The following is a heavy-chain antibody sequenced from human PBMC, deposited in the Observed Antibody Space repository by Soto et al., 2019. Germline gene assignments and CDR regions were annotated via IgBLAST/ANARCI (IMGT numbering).Heavy chain of an antibody. D-gene: IGHD2-15*01. CDR1: GFTFSSYG. CDR2: IWYDGSNK. CDR3: ARAQTSCSGGSCYVPKPLDY. J-gene: IGHJ4*02. Sequence: GGSLRLSCAASGFTFSSYGMHWVRQAPGKGLEWVAVIWYDGSNKYYADSVKGRFTISRDNSKNTLYLQMNSLRAEDTAVYYCARAQTSCSGGSCYVPKPLDYWGQGTLVTVSS. V-gene: IGHV3-33*01.